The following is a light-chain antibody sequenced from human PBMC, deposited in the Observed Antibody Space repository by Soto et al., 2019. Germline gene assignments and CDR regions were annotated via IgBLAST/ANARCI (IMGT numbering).Light chain of an antibody. CDR1: QGISNW. CDR2: HAS. Sequence: DSDMTQSPSAVSGSMVDRVTIAFRASQGISNWLAWYQQKPGKAPKLLIFHASSLEGGVPSRFSGSGSGTEFTLTISSLQSDDFATYYCQQYNTYPTFGQGTKVDIK. V-gene: IGKV1-5*01. CDR3: QQYNTYPT. J-gene: IGKJ1*01.